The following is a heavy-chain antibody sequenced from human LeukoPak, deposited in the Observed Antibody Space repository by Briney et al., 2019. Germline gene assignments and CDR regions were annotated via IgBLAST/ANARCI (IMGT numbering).Heavy chain of an antibody. CDR2: IYSGGST. CDR1: GFTVSSNY. Sequence: GGSLRLSCAASGFTVSSNYMSWVRQAPGKGLEWVSVIYSGGSTYYADSVKGRFTISRDNSKNTLYLQMNSLRAEDTAVYYCARDWALTVTTHNFDYWGQGTLVTVSS. CDR3: ARDWALTVTTHNFDY. D-gene: IGHD4-17*01. V-gene: IGHV3-53*05. J-gene: IGHJ4*02.